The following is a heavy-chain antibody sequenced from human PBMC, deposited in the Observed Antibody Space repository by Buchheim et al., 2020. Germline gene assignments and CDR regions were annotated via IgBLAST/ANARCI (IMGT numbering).Heavy chain of an antibody. V-gene: IGHV4-39*01. CDR1: GGSISSSSYY. Sequence: QLQLQESGPGLVKPSETLSLTCTVSGGSISSSSYYWGWIRQPPGKGLEWLGSIYYSWSTYYNPSLKRRVTISGDTPKNHLSLKLSAVTAAGTAVYYCARLPSPGSFDPWGQGTL. D-gene: IGHD6-6*01. CDR3: ARLPSPGSFDP. CDR2: IYYSWST. J-gene: IGHJ5*02.